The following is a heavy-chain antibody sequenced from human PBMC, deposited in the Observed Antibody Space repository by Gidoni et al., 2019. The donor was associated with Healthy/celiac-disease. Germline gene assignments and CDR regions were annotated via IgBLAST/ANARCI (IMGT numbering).Heavy chain of an antibody. J-gene: IGHJ3*02. D-gene: IGHD2-15*01. V-gene: IGHV1-8*01. CDR1: GYTFTSYD. Sequence: QVQLVQSGAAVKKPGASVKVSCKASGYTFTSYDINWVRQATGQGLEWMGWMNPNSGNTGYAQKFQGRVTMTRNTSISTAYMELSSLRSEDTAVYYCARGSDIVVVVADDKDAFDIWGQGTMVTVSS. CDR2: MNPNSGNT. CDR3: ARGSDIVVVVADDKDAFDI.